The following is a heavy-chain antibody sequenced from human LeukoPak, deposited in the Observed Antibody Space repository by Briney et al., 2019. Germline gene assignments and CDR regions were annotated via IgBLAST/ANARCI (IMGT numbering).Heavy chain of an antibody. CDR1: GYRFSIYW. CDR2: IYPGDSDI. V-gene: IGHV5-51*01. J-gene: IGHJ5*02. CDR3: ARQEYCSGGSCYTWFDP. Sequence: NLGESLKISCKGSGYRFSIYWIGWVRHMPGKGLEWMGMIYPGDSDIRYSPSFQGQVTISADKSISTAYLQWSSLKASDTAMYYCARQEYCSGGSCYTWFDPWGQGTLVTVSS. D-gene: IGHD2-15*01.